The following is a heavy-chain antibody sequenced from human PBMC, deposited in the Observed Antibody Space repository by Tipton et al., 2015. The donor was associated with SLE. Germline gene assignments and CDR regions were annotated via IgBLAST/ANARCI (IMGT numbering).Heavy chain of an antibody. CDR1: GGSISSSSYY. CDR3: ARVVNWDWYFDL. CDR2: IYYSGST. Sequence: TLSLTCTVSGGSISSSSYYWGWIRQPPGKGLEWIGYIYYSGSTYYNPSLKSRVTISVDTSKNQFSLKLSSVTAADTAVYYCARVVNWDWYFDLWGRGTLVTVSS. V-gene: IGHV4-39*07. J-gene: IGHJ2*01. D-gene: IGHD1-1*01.